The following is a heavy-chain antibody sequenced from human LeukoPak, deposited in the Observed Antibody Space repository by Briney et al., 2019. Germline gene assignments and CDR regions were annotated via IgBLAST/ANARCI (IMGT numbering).Heavy chain of an antibody. V-gene: IGHV4-30-4*01. CDR2: IYYSGST. CDR3: ARVMGIGTFDY. CDR1: GGSISSGDYY. D-gene: IGHD6-13*01. Sequence: SETLSLTCTVSGGSISSGDYYWSWIRLPPGKGLEWIGYIYYSGSTYYNPSLKSRVTISVDTSKNQFSLKLSSVTAADTAVYYCARVMGIGTFDYWGQGTPVTVSS. J-gene: IGHJ4*02.